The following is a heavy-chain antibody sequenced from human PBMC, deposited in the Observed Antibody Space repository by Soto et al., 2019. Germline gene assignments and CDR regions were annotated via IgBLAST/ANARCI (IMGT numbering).Heavy chain of an antibody. V-gene: IGHV3-72*01. CDR3: ARSGRYQHFDY. CDR1: GFTFSDHY. CDR2: IRKRTNSYST. D-gene: IGHD1-26*01. J-gene: IGHJ4*02. Sequence: EVQLVESGGGLVQPGGSLRLSCAVSGFTFSDHYMDWVRQAPGKGLEWVARIRKRTNSYSTEYAASVKGRFTISRDDSKTSLYLEINSLKPEDTAVYYCARSGRYQHFDYWGQGTLLTVSS.